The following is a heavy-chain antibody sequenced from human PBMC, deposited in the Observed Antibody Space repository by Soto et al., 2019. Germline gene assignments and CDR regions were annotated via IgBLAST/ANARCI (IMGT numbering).Heavy chain of an antibody. D-gene: IGHD3-22*01. CDR1: GFTFSSYG. J-gene: IGHJ3*02. CDR3: ARDPHSSGYILAAFAI. Sequence: GGSLRLCCAASGFTFSSYGMHWVRQAPGKGLEWVAVIWYDGSNKYYADSVKGRFTISRDNSKNTLYLQMNSLRAEDTVVYYCARDPHSSGYILAAFAIWGQGTMVTVSS. CDR2: IWYDGSNK. V-gene: IGHV3-33*01.